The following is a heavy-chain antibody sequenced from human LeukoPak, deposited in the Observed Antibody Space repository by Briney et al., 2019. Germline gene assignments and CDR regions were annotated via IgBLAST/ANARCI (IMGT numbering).Heavy chain of an antibody. Sequence: SETLSLTCAVSGYSISSGYYWGWIRQPPGKGLEWIGSIYHSGSTYYNPCLKSRVTISVDTSKNQFSLKLSSVTAADTAVYYCARGFYYDFWSGYYQYNWFDPWGQGTLVTVSS. CDR2: IYHSGST. V-gene: IGHV4-38-2*01. J-gene: IGHJ5*02. CDR3: ARGFYYDFWSGYYQYNWFDP. D-gene: IGHD3-3*01. CDR1: GYSISSGYY.